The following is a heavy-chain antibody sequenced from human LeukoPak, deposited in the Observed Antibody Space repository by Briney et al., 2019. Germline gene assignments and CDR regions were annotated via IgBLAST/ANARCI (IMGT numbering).Heavy chain of an antibody. CDR3: ARAGRYSSGPTL. Sequence: SETLSLTCTVSGGSISSYYWSWIRQPAGKGLEWIGHIYPSGSSNYNPSLKSRVTMSVDTSKNQFSLKLSSVTAADTAVHYCARAGRYSSGPTLWGQGTLVTVSS. CDR1: GGSISSYY. V-gene: IGHV4-4*07. D-gene: IGHD6-19*01. CDR2: IYPSGSS. J-gene: IGHJ4*02.